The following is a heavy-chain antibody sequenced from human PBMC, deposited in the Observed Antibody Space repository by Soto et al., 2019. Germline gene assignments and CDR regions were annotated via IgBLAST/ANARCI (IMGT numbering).Heavy chain of an antibody. D-gene: IGHD3-3*01. J-gene: IGHJ6*03. CDR3: ARGEYDFWSGYLYGYYCYMDV. CDR2: ISAYNGNT. V-gene: IGHV1-18*01. Sequence: ASVKVSCKASGYTFTSYGISWVRQAPGQGLEWMGWISAYNGNTNYAQKLQGRVTMTTDTSTSTAYMELRSLRSDDTAVYYCARGEYDFWSGYLYGYYCYMDVWGKGTTVTVSS. CDR1: GYTFTSYG.